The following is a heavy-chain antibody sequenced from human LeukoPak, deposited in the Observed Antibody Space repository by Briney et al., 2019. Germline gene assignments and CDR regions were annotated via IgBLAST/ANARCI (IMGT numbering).Heavy chain of an antibody. CDR1: GGSISSGSYY. CDR3: ARGDGDYPFDY. D-gene: IGHD4-17*01. J-gene: IGHJ4*02. CDR2: IYYSGST. V-gene: IGHV4-61*01. Sequence: SETLSLTCTVSGGSISSGSYYWSWIRQPPGKGLEWIGYIYYSGSTNYNPSLKSRVTISVDTSKNQFSLKLSSVTAADTAVYYCARGDGDYPFDYWGQGTLVTVSS.